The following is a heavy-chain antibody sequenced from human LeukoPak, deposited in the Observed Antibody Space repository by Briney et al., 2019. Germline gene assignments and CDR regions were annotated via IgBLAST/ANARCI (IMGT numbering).Heavy chain of an antibody. Sequence: GGSLRHSCAASGFTFSTYNMNWVRQAPGKGLEWVSYISSSSSYIYNADSVKGRFTISRDNAKNSLYLQMKSLRAEDTAVYYCARVLVGESGMDVWGQGTTVTVSS. CDR2: ISSSSSYI. CDR3: ARVLVGESGMDV. CDR1: GFTFSTYN. D-gene: IGHD3-16*01. V-gene: IGHV3-21*01. J-gene: IGHJ6*02.